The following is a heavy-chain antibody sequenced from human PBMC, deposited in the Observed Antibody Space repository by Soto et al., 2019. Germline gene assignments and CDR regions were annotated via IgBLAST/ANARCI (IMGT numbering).Heavy chain of an antibody. V-gene: IGHV1-18*01. D-gene: IGHD3-3*01. J-gene: IGHJ4*02. CDR3: ARRTEGSYYESWSGYCFDY. CDR1: GYTFTNYG. CDR2: ITTHNGNT. Sequence: QVPLVQSAAEVKKPGASVKVSCKASGYTFTNYGITWVRQAPGQGLEWLGWITTHNGNTNYAQKVQGRVTLTTDTSTSTAYMELRGLRSDDTAVYYCARRTEGSYYESWSGYCFDYWGQGTLVTVSS.